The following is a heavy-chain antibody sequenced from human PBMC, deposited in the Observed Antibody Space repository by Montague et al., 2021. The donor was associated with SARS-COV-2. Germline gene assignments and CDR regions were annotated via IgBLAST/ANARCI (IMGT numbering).Heavy chain of an antibody. Sequence: SLRLSCAASGFTFSSYAMHWVRQAPGKGLEWVAVISYDGSNKYYADSVKGRFTISRDNSKNTLYLQMNGLRAEDTAVCYCARDRRYYDSSVYPGVAYNWFDPWGQGTLVTVSS. D-gene: IGHD3-22*01. V-gene: IGHV3-30-3*01. CDR3: ARDRRYYDSSVYPGVAYNWFDP. CDR1: GFTFSSYA. J-gene: IGHJ5*02. CDR2: ISYDGSNK.